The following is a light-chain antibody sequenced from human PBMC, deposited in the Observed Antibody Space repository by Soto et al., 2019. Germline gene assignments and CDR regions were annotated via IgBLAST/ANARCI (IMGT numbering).Light chain of an antibody. J-gene: IGKJ5*01. CDR2: KAS. CDR1: QGISSY. Sequence: VIWMTQSPSLLSASTGDRVTISCRMSQGISSYLAWYQQKPGKAPELLIYKASTLESAVPSRFSGTGSGTEFTLTISGLQPEDFAIYYCLQDYIYPYTFGQGTRLENK. CDR3: LQDYIYPYT. V-gene: IGKV1D-8*01.